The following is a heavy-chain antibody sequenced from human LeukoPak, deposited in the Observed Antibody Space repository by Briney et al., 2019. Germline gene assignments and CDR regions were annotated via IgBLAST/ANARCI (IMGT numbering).Heavy chain of an antibody. V-gene: IGHV4-4*07. J-gene: IGHJ6*03. Sequence: SETLSLTCTVSGVSLSGYYWTWIRQPAGKGLEWIGRIYTSGSTNYNPSLKSRVTISVDTSKNQFSLKLSSVTAADTAVYYCARVLGYCSSTSCYTGYYYMDVWGKGTTVTVSS. CDR1: GVSLSGYY. CDR3: ARVLGYCSSTSCYTGYYYMDV. D-gene: IGHD2-2*02. CDR2: IYTSGST.